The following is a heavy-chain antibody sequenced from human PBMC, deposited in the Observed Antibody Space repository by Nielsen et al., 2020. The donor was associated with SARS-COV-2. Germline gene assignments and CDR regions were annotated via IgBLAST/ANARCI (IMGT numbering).Heavy chain of an antibody. V-gene: IGHV3-23*01. CDR2: VSGSGGTT. Sequence: GESLKISCAASGFTFSSYAMSWVRQAPGKGLEWASGVSGSGGTTNYADSVKGRFTISRDNSKNTLYLQMNSLRAEDTAVYYCVRSALYSSSSRWFDPWGQGTLVTVSS. D-gene: IGHD6-6*01. CDR3: VRSALYSSSSRWFDP. CDR1: GFTFSSYA. J-gene: IGHJ5*02.